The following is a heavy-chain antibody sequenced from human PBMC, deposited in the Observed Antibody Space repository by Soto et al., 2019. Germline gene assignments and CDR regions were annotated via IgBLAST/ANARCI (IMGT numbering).Heavy chain of an antibody. V-gene: IGHV1-46*01. D-gene: IGHD6-19*01. CDR3: ARPYSSGWYSPSDAFDI. Sequence: ASXKVSCKSSGYTFTSYGISCVRQSPGQGLEWMGIINPSGGSTSYAQKFQGRVTMTRDTSTSTVYMELSSLRSEETAVYYCARPYSSGWYSPSDAFDIWGQGTMVTVSS. J-gene: IGHJ3*02. CDR1: GYTFTSYG. CDR2: INPSGGST.